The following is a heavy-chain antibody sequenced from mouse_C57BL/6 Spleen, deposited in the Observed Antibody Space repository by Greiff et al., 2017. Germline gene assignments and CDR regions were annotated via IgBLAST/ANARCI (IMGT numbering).Heavy chain of an antibody. V-gene: IGHV1-4*01. J-gene: IGHJ4*01. CDR3: ARAGYYYAMDY. CDR2: INPSSGYT. D-gene: IGHD4-1*01. Sequence: VQLQQSGAELARPGASVKMSCKASGYTFTSYTMHWVKQRPGQGLEWIGYINPSSGYTKYKQKFKDKATLTADKSSSTAYMQLSSLTSEDSAVYYCARAGYYYAMDYWGQGTSVTVSS. CDR1: GYTFTSYT.